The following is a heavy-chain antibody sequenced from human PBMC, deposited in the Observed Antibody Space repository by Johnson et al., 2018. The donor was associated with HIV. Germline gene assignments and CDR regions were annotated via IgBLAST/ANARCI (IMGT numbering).Heavy chain of an antibody. CDR1: GFTFSTYA. CDR3: VAATGANGLDI. Sequence: VQLVESGGGVVRPGGSLRLSCAASGFTFSTYAMFWVRQRTGKGLEWVSGIGTAGDTYYPASVKGRFTISRVNAKNSLYLQMNSLRAGDTAVYYCVAATGANGLDIWGQGTKVTVSS. V-gene: IGHV3-13*01. CDR2: IGTAGDT. J-gene: IGHJ3*02. D-gene: IGHD1-26*01.